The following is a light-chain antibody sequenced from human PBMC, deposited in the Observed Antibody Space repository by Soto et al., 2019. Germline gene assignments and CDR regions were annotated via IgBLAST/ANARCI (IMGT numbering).Light chain of an antibody. J-gene: IGLJ2*01. CDR1: SGSIASNY. Sequence: NFMLTQPHSVSESPGKTVTISCTRSSGSIASNYVQWYQQRPGSAPTTVIYEDNQRPSGVPDRFSGSIDSSSNSASLTISGLKTEDEADDSCQSYDSSNVVFGGGTKLTVL. CDR2: EDN. CDR3: QSYDSSNVV. V-gene: IGLV6-57*04.